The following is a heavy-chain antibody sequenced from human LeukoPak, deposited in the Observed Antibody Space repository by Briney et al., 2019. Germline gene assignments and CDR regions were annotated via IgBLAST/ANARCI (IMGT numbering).Heavy chain of an antibody. Sequence: PGGSLRLSCAASGFTFSSYEMNWVRQAPGKGLEWVSYISSSGSTIYYADSVKGRFTISRDNSKNTLYLQMNSLRAEDTAVYYCARAGMDYGPTDFDYWGQGTLVTVSS. V-gene: IGHV3-48*03. J-gene: IGHJ4*02. CDR3: ARAGMDYGPTDFDY. CDR1: GFTFSSYE. D-gene: IGHD4-17*01. CDR2: ISSSGSTI.